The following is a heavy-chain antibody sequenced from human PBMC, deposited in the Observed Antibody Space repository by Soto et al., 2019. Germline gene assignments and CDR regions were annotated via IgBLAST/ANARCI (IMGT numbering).Heavy chain of an antibody. V-gene: IGHV1-18*01. D-gene: IGHD5-18*01. Sequence: GASVKVSCKASGYTFTSYGISWVRQAPGQGLEWMGGIIANNGNTNYAQKFQGRVTITTDKSTSTAYMELSSLRSEDTAVYYCARDINQGYSYGYDYWGQGTLVTVSS. CDR1: GYTFTSYG. CDR2: IIANNGNT. J-gene: IGHJ4*02. CDR3: ARDINQGYSYGYDY.